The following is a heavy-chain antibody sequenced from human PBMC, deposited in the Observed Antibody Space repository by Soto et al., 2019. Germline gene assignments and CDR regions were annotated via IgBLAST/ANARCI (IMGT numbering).Heavy chain of an antibody. V-gene: IGHV3-21*01. CDR1: GLTFSSYT. Sequence: EVQMVEFGGSLVKPGGSLRLSYAASGLTFSSYTMNWVCQAPGKGLEWVSSISSSANFIYYADSVKGRFTISRDNAKDSLYMQVISVRAEDTAVYYCAREYGSYGDFDDWGQGTLVTVSS. D-gene: IGHD1-26*01. J-gene: IGHJ4*02. CDR3: AREYGSYGDFDD. CDR2: ISSSANFI.